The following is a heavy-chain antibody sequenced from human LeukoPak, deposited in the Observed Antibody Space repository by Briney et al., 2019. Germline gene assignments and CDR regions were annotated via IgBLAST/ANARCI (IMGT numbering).Heavy chain of an antibody. CDR3: ASDGSSWYSGFYGMDV. Sequence: ASVKVSCKASGYTFTSYGISWVRQAPGQGLEWMGWISAYNGNTNYAQKLQGGVTTTTDTSTSTAYMELRSLRSDDTAVYYCASDGSSWYSGFYGMDVWGQGTTVTVSS. CDR1: GYTFTSYG. V-gene: IGHV1-18*01. CDR2: ISAYNGNT. D-gene: IGHD6-13*01. J-gene: IGHJ6*02.